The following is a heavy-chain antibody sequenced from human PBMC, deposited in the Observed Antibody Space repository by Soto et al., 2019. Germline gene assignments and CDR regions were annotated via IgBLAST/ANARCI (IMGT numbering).Heavy chain of an antibody. CDR1: GFTCSSYV. V-gene: IGHV3-23*01. CDR3: ALWAGSSSTWYGPFDY. D-gene: IGHD6-13*01. Sequence: GGSLRLSCAGSGFTCSSYVMSWVRQAPGKGLEWVSAISGSGGSTHYADSVKGRFTISRDNSKNTLYLQMNSLRSEDTAIYYCALWAGSSSTWYGPFDYWGQGTLVTVSS. CDR2: ISGSGGST. J-gene: IGHJ4*02.